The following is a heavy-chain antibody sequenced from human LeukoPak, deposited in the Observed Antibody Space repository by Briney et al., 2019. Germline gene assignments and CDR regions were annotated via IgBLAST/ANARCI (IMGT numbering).Heavy chain of an antibody. CDR3: ARNDILTGYYFDY. CDR1: GFTFSSYS. J-gene: IGHJ4*02. CDR2: ISSSSSYI. Sequence: GVSLRLSCTASGFTFSSYSMNWARQAPGKGLEWVSSISSSSSYIYYADSVKGRFTISRDNAKNSLYLQMNSLRTADTAVYYCARNDILTGYYFDYWGQGTLVTVSS. D-gene: IGHD3-9*01. V-gene: IGHV3-21*01.